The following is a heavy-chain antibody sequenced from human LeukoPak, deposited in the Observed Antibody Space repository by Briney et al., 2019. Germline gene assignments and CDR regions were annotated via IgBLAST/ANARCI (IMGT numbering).Heavy chain of an antibody. V-gene: IGHV3-53*01. CDR3: ARDRSDGNYYMVV. Sequence: GGSLRLSCAASGFTVSNNYMSWVRQAPGKGLEWVSVIHGGGSTSYADSVKGRFTISRDNSKNTLYLQMNSLRVDDTDVYYCARDRSDGNYYMVVWGKGTTVIVSS. J-gene: IGHJ6*03. CDR1: GFTVSNNY. D-gene: IGHD5-24*01. CDR2: IHGGGST.